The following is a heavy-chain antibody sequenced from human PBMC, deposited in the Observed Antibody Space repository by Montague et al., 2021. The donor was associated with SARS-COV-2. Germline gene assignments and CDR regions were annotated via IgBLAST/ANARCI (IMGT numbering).Heavy chain of an antibody. V-gene: IGHV4-39*01. CDR3: ARQENSSGWFKPDAFDI. CDR1: GGSISSSSYY. D-gene: IGHD6-19*01. CDR2: IFYSGST. Sequence: SETLSLTCTVSGGSISSSSYYWGWLRQPPGQGLEWIWCIFYSGSTYSNLSLKSPVTISVDTSKNQFSLKLSSVTAADTAVYYCARQENSSGWFKPDAFDIWGQGTMVTVSS. J-gene: IGHJ3*02.